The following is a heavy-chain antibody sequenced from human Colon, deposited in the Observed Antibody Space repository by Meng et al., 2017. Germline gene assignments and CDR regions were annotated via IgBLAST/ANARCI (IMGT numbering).Heavy chain of an antibody. CDR2: INAGNGDT. D-gene: IGHD5-18*01. CDR1: GYTFTSYI. J-gene: IGHJ4*02. Sequence: HVQFVQSGAEVKKPGASLKVSCQASGYTFTSYILHWVRQAPGQRPEWMGLINAGNGDTKYSQTFQARITITSDTSASTAYMELTSLRFEDTAVYYCVSLDSYGDFWGQGTLVTVSS. CDR3: VSLDSYGDF. V-gene: IGHV1-3*01.